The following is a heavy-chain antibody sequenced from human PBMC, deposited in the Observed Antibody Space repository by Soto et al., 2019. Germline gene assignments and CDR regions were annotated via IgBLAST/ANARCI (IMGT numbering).Heavy chain of an antibody. CDR2: IWYDGSNK. D-gene: IGHD6-13*01. CDR3: ARGYAAAGTDHLSY. V-gene: IGHV3-33*01. CDR1: GFTFSSYG. Sequence: VGSLILSCAASGFTFSSYGMHWVRQAPGKGLEWVAVIWYDGSNKYYADSVKGRFTISRDNSKNTLYLQMNSLRAEDTAVYYCARGYAAAGTDHLSYWGQGTLVTVSS. J-gene: IGHJ4*02.